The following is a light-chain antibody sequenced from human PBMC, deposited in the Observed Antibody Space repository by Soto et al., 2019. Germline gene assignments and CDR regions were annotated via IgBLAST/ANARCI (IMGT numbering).Light chain of an antibody. V-gene: IGKV1-5*03. CDR3: QQYRDPPLT. J-gene: IGKJ4*02. Sequence: DIQMTQSPSTLSASVVDRVTISCRASQALTNWLAWYQQKPGKAPKLLISRASNLESGVPSRFTGGGSGAEYTLTISSLQPDDFATYYCQQYRDPPLTLGGGTQVEIK. CDR2: RAS. CDR1: QALTNW.